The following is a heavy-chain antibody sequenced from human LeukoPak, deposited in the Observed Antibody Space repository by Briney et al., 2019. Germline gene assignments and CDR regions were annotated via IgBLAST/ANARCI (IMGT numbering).Heavy chain of an antibody. Sequence: ESLKISCTGSGYSFTNYWIVWVRQMPGKGLEWVGIIYPGDSDTRYSPSFQGQVTISADNSISTAYLQWRLKASDSAMYYCARRALGYSYVAYYFDYWGQGTLVTVSS. V-gene: IGHV5-51*01. CDR3: ARRALGYSYVAYYFDY. CDR2: IYPGDSDT. CDR1: GYSFTNYW. J-gene: IGHJ4*02. D-gene: IGHD5-18*01.